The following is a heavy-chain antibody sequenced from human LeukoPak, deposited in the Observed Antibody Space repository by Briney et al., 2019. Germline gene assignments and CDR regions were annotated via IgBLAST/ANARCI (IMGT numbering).Heavy chain of an antibody. V-gene: IGHV4-38-2*01. Sequence: SETLSLTCAVSGYPITSSYYWGWIRQSPEKGLEWIGSGSSHYNPSLKSRVTISVDTSRNHFSLKLSSVTAADTAVYYCARIGGYMVWGVQNWFDPWGQGTLVTVSS. D-gene: IGHD3-10*01. CDR1: GYPITSSYY. J-gene: IGHJ5*02. CDR3: ARIGGYMVWGVQNWFDP. CDR2: GSS.